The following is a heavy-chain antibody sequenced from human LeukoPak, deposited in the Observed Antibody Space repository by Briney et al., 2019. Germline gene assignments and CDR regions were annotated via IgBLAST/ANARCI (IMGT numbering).Heavy chain of an antibody. J-gene: IGHJ4*02. CDR1: GFTFSDYY. V-gene: IGHV3-11*01. CDR3: AARNRDGCFDY. CDR2: ISNSGGSI. D-gene: IGHD5-24*01. Sequence: GGSLRLSCAVSGFTFSDYYMSWIRQAPGKGLECLSYISNSGGSIYYADSVKGRFTISRDNAKNSLYLQMNSLRADDTAVYYCAARNRDGCFDYWGQGTLVIVSS.